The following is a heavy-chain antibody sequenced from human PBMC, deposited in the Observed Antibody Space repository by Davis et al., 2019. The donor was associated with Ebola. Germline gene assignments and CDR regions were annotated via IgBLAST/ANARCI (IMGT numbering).Heavy chain of an antibody. V-gene: IGHV1-46*01. CDR1: GYTFTSYY. CDR3: ARDSFGIVALGWNPKVWFDP. J-gene: IGHJ5*02. Sequence: ASVKVSCKASGYTFTSYYMHWVRQAPGQGLEWMGIINPSGGSTSYAQKFQGRVTMTRDTSTSTVYMELSSLRSEDTAVYYCARDSFGIVALGWNPKVWFDPWGQGTLVTVSS. D-gene: IGHD1-1*01. CDR2: INPSGGST.